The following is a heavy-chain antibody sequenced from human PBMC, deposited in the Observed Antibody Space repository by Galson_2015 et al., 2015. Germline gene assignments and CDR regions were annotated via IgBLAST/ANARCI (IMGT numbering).Heavy chain of an antibody. D-gene: IGHD2-8*01. CDR3: AKTRRPYCHGVGCHHFDH. CDR1: GFSFSMYA. J-gene: IGHJ4*02. Sequence: SLRLSCAVSGFSFSMYAMSWVRQAPGKGLEWVSVISVSGGTTYYADSVKGRFTVSRDSSLYLQMNSLTVDDTGVYYCAKTRRPYCHGVGCHHFDHLGQGTLVTVSS. V-gene: IGHV3-23*01. CDR2: ISVSGGTT.